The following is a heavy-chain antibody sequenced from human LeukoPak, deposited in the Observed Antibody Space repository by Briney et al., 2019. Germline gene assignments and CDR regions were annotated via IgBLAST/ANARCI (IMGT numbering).Heavy chain of an antibody. CDR3: ARFLSGSSYYFDY. Sequence: PGGSLRLSCAAPGFTFSNYGMHWVRQAPGKGLEWVAVIWYDGSNKYYADSVKGRFTISRDNSKNTLYLQMNSLRAEDTAVYYCARFLSGSSYYFDYWGQGTLVTVSS. CDR1: GFTFSNYG. D-gene: IGHD1-26*01. V-gene: IGHV3-33*01. J-gene: IGHJ4*02. CDR2: IWYDGSNK.